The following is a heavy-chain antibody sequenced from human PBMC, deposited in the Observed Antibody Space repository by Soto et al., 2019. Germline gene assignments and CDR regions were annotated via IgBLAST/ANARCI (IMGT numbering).Heavy chain of an antibody. Sequence: QVQLVKSGAEMKKPGASVKVSCKASGYTFTSYGISWGRQAPGQWLEWMGWINAYNGNTKYAQKLQGRVTMTTATSTSKAYMEPRSLRSDDTAVYYCARVLPPFDPWGQGTLVIVSS. CDR2: INAYNGNT. CDR1: GYTFTSYG. V-gene: IGHV1-18*01. J-gene: IGHJ5*02. CDR3: ARVLPPFDP.